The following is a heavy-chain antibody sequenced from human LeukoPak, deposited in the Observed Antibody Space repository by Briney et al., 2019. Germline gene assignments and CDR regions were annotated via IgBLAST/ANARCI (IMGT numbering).Heavy chain of an antibody. J-gene: IGHJ4*02. CDR3: ARAPYYSHVEFYFDY. D-gene: IGHD3-22*01. CDR1: GFTFDDYA. V-gene: IGHV3-9*01. Sequence: GGSLRLSCAASGFTFDDYAMHWVRQAPGKGLEWVSGISWNSGSIGYADSVKGRFTISRDNAKNSLYLQMNSLRAEDTAVYYCARAPYYSHVEFYFDYWGQGTLVTVSS. CDR2: ISWNSGSI.